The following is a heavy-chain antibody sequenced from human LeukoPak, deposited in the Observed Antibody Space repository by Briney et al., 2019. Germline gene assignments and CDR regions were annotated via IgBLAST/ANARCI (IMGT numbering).Heavy chain of an antibody. CDR3: ARTGSYYEVWFDP. J-gene: IGHJ5*02. Sequence: VKISCKVSGYTFTDYYMHWVQQAPGKGLEWMGLVDPEDGETIYAEKFQGRVTITADTSTDTAYMELSSLRSEDTAVYYCARTGSYYEVWFDPWGQGTLITVSS. CDR1: GYTFTDYY. CDR2: VDPEDGET. D-gene: IGHD1-26*01. V-gene: IGHV1-69-2*01.